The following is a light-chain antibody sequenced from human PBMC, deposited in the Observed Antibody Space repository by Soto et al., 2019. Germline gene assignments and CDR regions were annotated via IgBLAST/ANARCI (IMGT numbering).Light chain of an antibody. CDR3: QSYDNTLSGWV. V-gene: IGLV1-40*01. J-gene: IGLJ3*02. Sequence: QSVLTQPPSVSGAPGQRVTISCTGSFSNIGARFDVHWYQQLPGTAPKLIISGNTNRPSGVPDRFSGSKSGTSASLAITGLQAEDEADYYCQSYDNTLSGWVFGGGTKLTVL. CDR2: GNT. CDR1: FSNIGARFD.